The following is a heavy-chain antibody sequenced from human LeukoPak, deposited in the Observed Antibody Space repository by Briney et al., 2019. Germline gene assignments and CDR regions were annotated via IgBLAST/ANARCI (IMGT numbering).Heavy chain of an antibody. Sequence: GRSQRLSCAVSGFTFDDYAMHWVRQVPGKGLEWVSGINWNSDSIGYADSVKGRFTTSRDNAKNSLYLQMNSLRAEDTAFYYCAINGGGDSGYGNFDYWGQGTLVTVSS. V-gene: IGHV3-9*01. CDR2: INWNSDSI. J-gene: IGHJ4*02. CDR3: AINGGGDSGYGNFDY. CDR1: GFTFDDYA. D-gene: IGHD5-12*01.